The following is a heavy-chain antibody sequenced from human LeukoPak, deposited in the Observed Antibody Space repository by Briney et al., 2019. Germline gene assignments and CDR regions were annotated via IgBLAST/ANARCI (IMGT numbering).Heavy chain of an antibody. J-gene: IGHJ4*02. Sequence: ASVKVSCKASGGTFSSYAISWLRQAPGQGLEWMGRIIPILGIANYAQKFQGRVTITADKSTSTAYMEMSSLRSEDTAVYYGAREGEDIVVVVAATGLFDYWGQGTLVTVSS. CDR2: IIPILGIA. V-gene: IGHV1-69*04. CDR1: GGTFSSYA. D-gene: IGHD2-15*01. CDR3: AREGEDIVVVVAATGLFDY.